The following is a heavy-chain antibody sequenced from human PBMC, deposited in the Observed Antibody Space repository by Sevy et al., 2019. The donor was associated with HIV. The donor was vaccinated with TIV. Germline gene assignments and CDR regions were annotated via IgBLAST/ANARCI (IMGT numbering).Heavy chain of an antibody. J-gene: IGHJ4*02. Sequence: ASVKVSCKTSGGTFSSYAISWVRQAPGQGLEWMGRITPILGTTNYARRLQGRVTITADESTSRAYMELSRLRSEESALYFCARGPWQWELPDYWGQGTLVTVSS. CDR3: ARGPWQWELPDY. V-gene: IGHV1-69*11. CDR2: ITPILGTT. D-gene: IGHD1-26*01. CDR1: GGTFSSYA.